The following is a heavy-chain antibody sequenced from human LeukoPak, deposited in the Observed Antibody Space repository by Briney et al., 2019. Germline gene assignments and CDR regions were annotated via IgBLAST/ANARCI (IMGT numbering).Heavy chain of an antibody. CDR1: RGSTSSYY. J-gene: IGHJ5*02. Sequence: PSETLSLTCTVPRGSTSSYYWSSIRQPAAKGLEWIVRIYSSGSTNYNPSLKSRVTMSVDTSKNQFSLKLSSVTAADTAVYYCARDYSSGYYPNWFDPWGQGTLVTVSS. CDR2: IYSSGST. D-gene: IGHD3-22*01. CDR3: ARDYSSGYYPNWFDP. V-gene: IGHV4-4*07.